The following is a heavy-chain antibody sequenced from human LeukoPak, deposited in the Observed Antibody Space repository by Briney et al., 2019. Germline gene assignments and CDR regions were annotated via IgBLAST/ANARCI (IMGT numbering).Heavy chain of an antibody. V-gene: IGHV1-69*04. CDR2: IIPIFGIA. D-gene: IGHD5-18*01. CDR3: ARDRWGYSYGVFDY. Sequence: SVKVSCKASGGTFSSYAISWVRQAPGQGLEWMGRIIPIFGIANYAQKFQGRVTITADKSTSTAYMELSSLRSEDTVVYYCARDRWGYSYGVFDYWGQGTLVTVSS. J-gene: IGHJ4*02. CDR1: GGTFSSYA.